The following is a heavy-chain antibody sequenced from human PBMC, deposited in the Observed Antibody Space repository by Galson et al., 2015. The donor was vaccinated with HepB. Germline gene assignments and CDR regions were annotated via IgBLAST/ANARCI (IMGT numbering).Heavy chain of an antibody. D-gene: IGHD3-22*01. V-gene: IGHV3-21*01. CDR1: GFTFSSYS. Sequence: SLRLSCAASGFTFSSYSLNWVRQAPGKGLEWVSSISSSSSYIYYADSVKGRFTISRDNAKNSLYLQMNSLRAEDTAVYYCARDSRASSGYYYYYYYGMDVWGQGTTVTVSS. J-gene: IGHJ6*02. CDR2: ISSSSSYI. CDR3: ARDSRASSGYYYYYYYGMDV.